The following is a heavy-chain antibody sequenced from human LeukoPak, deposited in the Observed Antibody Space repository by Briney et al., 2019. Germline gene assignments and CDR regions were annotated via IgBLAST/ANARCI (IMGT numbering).Heavy chain of an antibody. Sequence: ESGPTLVNPTQTLTLTCTFSGFSLSTGGMCVSWIRQPPGKALEWLARIDWDDDEHYSTSLMTRLTISKDTSKNQVVLTMTNVDPVDTATYFCARIRPGIAGAGTEYNYYYMDVWGKGTTVTVSS. CDR2: IDWDDDE. V-gene: IGHV2-70*11. CDR3: ARIRPGIAGAGTEYNYYYMDV. CDR1: GFSLSTGGMC. J-gene: IGHJ6*03. D-gene: IGHD6-13*01.